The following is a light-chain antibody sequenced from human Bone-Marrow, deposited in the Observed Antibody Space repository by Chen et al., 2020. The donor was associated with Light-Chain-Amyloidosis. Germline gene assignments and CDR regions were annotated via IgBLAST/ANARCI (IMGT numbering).Light chain of an antibody. J-gene: IGLJ3*02. CDR3: RSYDRRLRSWV. Sequence: QSVLTQPPSVSGAPGQMVTIPCTGSSSNIGADYDVHWYQQLPGTAPKFLITGDSNRPSGVPDRFSGSNSGPSASLAIPGLQGEDEAGYYCRSYDRRLRSWVFGGGTKLTVL. CDR1: SSNIGADYD. CDR2: GDS. V-gene: IGLV1-40*01.